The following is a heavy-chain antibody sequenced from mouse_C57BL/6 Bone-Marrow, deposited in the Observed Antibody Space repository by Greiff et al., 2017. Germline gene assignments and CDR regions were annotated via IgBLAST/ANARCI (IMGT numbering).Heavy chain of an antibody. V-gene: IGHV1-72*01. D-gene: IGHD5-1*01. CDR3: ARERDSTYPDWYFDV. Sequence: QVQLQQPGAELVKPGASVKLSCKASGYTFTSYWMHWVKQRPGRGLEWIGRIDPNSGGTKYNEKFKSKATLTVDKPSSPAYMQLSSLTSEDSAVYYCARERDSTYPDWYFDVWGTGTTVTVSS. CDR1: GYTFTSYW. J-gene: IGHJ1*03. CDR2: IDPNSGGT.